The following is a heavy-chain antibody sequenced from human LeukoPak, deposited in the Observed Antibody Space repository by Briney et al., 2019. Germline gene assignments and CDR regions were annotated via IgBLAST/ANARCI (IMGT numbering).Heavy chain of an antibody. CDR1: GYTFTGYY. D-gene: IGHD4-17*01. Sequence: SSVKVSCKASGYTFTGYYIRWVRQAPGQGREWMGRLNPNSGGTNYAQKFQGTVTMTRDTSISTASMELSNLNSDDTAVYYCARDGVWVTTIDVSFGYLGQGTLVTVSS. CDR3: ARDGVWVTTIDVSFGY. J-gene: IGHJ4*01. CDR2: LNPNSGGT. V-gene: IGHV1-2*06.